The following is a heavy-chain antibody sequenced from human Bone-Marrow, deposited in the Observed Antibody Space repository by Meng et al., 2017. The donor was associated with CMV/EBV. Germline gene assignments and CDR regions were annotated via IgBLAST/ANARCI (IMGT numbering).Heavy chain of an antibody. J-gene: IGHJ6*02. CDR3: ARDRPPHLVVPAAIRLYYYYGMDV. CDR2: ISSSSSYI. Sequence: GESLKISCAASGFTFSSYSMNWVRQAPGKGLEWVSSISSSSSYIYYADSVKGRFTISRDNAKNSLYLQMNSLRAEDTAVYYCARDRPPHLVVPAAIRLYYYYGMDVWGQGTTVTVSS. V-gene: IGHV3-21*01. D-gene: IGHD2-2*02. CDR1: GFTFSSYS.